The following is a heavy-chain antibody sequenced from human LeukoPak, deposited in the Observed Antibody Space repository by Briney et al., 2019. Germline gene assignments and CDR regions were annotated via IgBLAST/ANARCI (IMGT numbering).Heavy chain of an antibody. CDR1: GYTFTGYY. Sequence: ASVKVSCKASGYTFTGYYMHWVRQAPGQGLEWMGWTNPNSGGTNYAQKFQGRVTMTRDTSISTAYMELSRLRSDDTAVYYCARGRVFGVVIVYWFDPWGQGTLVTVSS. CDR3: ARGRVFGVVIVYWFDP. CDR2: TNPNSGGT. D-gene: IGHD3-3*01. J-gene: IGHJ5*02. V-gene: IGHV1-2*02.